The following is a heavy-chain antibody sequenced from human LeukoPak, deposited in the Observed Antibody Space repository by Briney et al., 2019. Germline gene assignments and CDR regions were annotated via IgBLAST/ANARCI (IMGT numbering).Heavy chain of an antibody. V-gene: IGHV3-72*01. Sequence: GGSLRLSCADSGFTFSDHYMDWVRQAPGKGLEWVGRTRNKANSYTTEYAASVKGRFTISRDDSKNSLYLQMNSLKTEDTAVYYCARVSSSGYWGQGTLVTVSS. D-gene: IGHD6-6*01. CDR1: GFTFSDHY. CDR2: TRNKANSYTT. J-gene: IGHJ4*02. CDR3: ARVSSSGY.